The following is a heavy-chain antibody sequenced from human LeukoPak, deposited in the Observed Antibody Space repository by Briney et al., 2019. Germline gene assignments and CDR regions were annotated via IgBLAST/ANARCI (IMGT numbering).Heavy chain of an antibody. D-gene: IGHD5-18*01. V-gene: IGHV7-4-1*02. CDR1: GGTFSNYA. J-gene: IGHJ3*02. CDR2: INTNTGNP. Sequence: ASVKVSCKASGGTFSNYAISWVRQAPGQGLEWMGWINTNTGNPTYAQGFTGRFVFSLDTSVSTAYLQISSLKAEDTAVYYCARGTDVDTAMVGAFDIWGQGTMVTVSS. CDR3: ARGTDVDTAMVGAFDI.